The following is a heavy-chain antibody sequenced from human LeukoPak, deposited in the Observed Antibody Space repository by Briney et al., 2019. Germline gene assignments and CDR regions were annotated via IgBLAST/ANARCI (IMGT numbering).Heavy chain of an antibody. D-gene: IGHD2-15*01. CDR3: ARVGVIAALFRYCYMDV. CDR2: ISSSSSYI. V-gene: IGHV3-21*01. J-gene: IGHJ6*03. Sequence: GGSLRLSCAASGFTFSSYSMNWVRQAPGKGLEWVSSISSSSSYIYYADSVKGRFTISRDNAKNTLYLQMNSLRPEDTAVYYCARVGVIAALFRYCYMDVWGKGTTVTVSS. CDR1: GFTFSSYS.